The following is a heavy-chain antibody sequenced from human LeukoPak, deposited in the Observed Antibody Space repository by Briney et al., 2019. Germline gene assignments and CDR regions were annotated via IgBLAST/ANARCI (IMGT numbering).Heavy chain of an antibody. CDR3: ARGCQVWIQLKERCAFDI. Sequence: GGSLRLSCAASGFTFSSYDMHWVRQATGKGLEWVSAIGTAGDPYYPGSVKGRFTISRENAKNSLYLQMISLRAGDTAVYYCARGCQVWIQLKERCAFDIWGQGTMVTVSS. J-gene: IGHJ3*02. CDR2: IGTAGDP. CDR1: GFTFSSYD. D-gene: IGHD5-18*01. V-gene: IGHV3-13*05.